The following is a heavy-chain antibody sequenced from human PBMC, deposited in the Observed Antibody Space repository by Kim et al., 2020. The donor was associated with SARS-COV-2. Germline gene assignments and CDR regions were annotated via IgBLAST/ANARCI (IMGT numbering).Heavy chain of an antibody. D-gene: IGHD6-19*01. J-gene: IGHJ4*02. CDR1: GGSFSGYY. CDR3: ARTSIAVATDC. CDR2: INHSGST. Sequence: SETLSLTCAVYGGSFSGYYWSWIRQPPGKGLEWIGEINHSGSTNYNPSLKSRVTISVDTSKNQFSLKLSSVTAADTAVYYCARTSIAVATDCWGQGTLVTVSS. V-gene: IGHV4-34*01.